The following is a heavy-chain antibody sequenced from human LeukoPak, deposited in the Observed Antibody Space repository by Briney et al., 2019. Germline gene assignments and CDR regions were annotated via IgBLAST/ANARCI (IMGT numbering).Heavy chain of an antibody. J-gene: IGHJ5*02. V-gene: IGHV1-2*02. CDR1: GYTFTGYY. Sequence: GASVKVSCKASGYTFTGYYMHWVRQAPGQGLEWMGWINPNNGGTNYAQKFQGRVTMTRDTSISTAYMELSRLRSDDTAVYYCARDYYDSSGYDDWFDPWGQGTLVTVSS. CDR3: ARDYYDSSGYDDWFDP. CDR2: INPNNGGT. D-gene: IGHD3-22*01.